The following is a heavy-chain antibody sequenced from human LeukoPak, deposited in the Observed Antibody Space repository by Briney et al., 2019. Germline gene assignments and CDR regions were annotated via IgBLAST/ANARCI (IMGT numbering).Heavy chain of an antibody. D-gene: IGHD3-22*01. Sequence: SETLSLTCAVYGGSFSGYYWSWIRQPPGKGLEWIGEINHSGSTNYNPSLKSRVTISVDTSKNQFSLKLSSVTAADTAVYYCARVTSNNYYDSSGCYYQLKRYNWFDPWGQGTLVTVSS. V-gene: IGHV4-34*01. CDR1: GGSFSGYY. J-gene: IGHJ5*02. CDR2: INHSGST. CDR3: ARVTSNNYYDSSGCYYQLKRYNWFDP.